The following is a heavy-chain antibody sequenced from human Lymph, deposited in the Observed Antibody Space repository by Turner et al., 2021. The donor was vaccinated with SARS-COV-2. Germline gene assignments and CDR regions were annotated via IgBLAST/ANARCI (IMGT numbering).Heavy chain of an antibody. J-gene: IGHJ5*02. D-gene: IGHD2-21*02. V-gene: IGHV4-59*01. CDR3: ARQTVNNWVDP. Sequence: QLQLQESGPRLVKSLETLSLTCTVSVGSMNNNYWSWIRQPPGKRLEWIAFIFYRGSNNDNPSRKSRVTISVDTSENQFSLKLTSVTAADTAIYYCARQTVNNWVDPWGQGTLVTVSS. CDR1: VGSMNNNY. CDR2: IFYRGSN.